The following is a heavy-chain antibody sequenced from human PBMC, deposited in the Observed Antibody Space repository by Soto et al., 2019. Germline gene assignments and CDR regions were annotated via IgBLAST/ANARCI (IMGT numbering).Heavy chain of an antibody. V-gene: IGHV4-34*12. J-gene: IGHJ4*02. CDR1: GGSFRNNY. CDR3: ATSLWFGTQPEI. CDR2: IITSGTT. Sequence: QVQLQQWGAGLLKPSETLSLTCAVYGGSFRNNYWTWFRQPPGKGLEWIGEIITSGTTKYIPSLKGRGTISVDASRKQFFLKVTSVSAADTAVYYCATSLWFGTQPEIWGPGTLVNVSS. D-gene: IGHD3-10*01.